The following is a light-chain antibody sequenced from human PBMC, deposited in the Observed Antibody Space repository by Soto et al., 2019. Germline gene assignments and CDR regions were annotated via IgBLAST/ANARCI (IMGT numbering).Light chain of an antibody. J-gene: IGKJ1*01. CDR1: QTIFYSSNRKDY. V-gene: IGKV4-1*01. CDR2: WAS. Sequence: DIVMTQSPDSLAVSLGERATINCRSSQTIFYSSNRKDYLAWYQQKPGQPPRVLIYWASTRESGVPDRFSGSGSGSDFTLTISNLQAEDVGVYYCQQYGSSPTFGQGTKVEIK. CDR3: QQYGSSPT.